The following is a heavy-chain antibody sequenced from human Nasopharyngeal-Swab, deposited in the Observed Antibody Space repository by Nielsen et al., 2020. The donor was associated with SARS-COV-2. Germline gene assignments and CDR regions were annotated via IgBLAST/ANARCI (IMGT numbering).Heavy chain of an antibody. CDR2: IYHSGST. Sequence: SETLSLTCTVSGYSISSGYYWGWIRQPPGKGLEWIGSIYHSGSTYYNPSIKSRVTISVDTSKNQFSLKLSSVTAADTAVYYCARDARWELLGAFDIWGQGTMVTVSS. D-gene: IGHD1-26*01. J-gene: IGHJ3*02. CDR3: ARDARWELLGAFDI. CDR1: GYSISSGYY. V-gene: IGHV4-38-2*02.